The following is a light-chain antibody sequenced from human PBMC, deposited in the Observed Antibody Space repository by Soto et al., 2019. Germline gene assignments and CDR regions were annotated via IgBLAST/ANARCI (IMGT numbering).Light chain of an antibody. J-gene: IGLJ1*01. Sequence: QSVLTQPPSVSGAPGQRVSISCTGSSSNIGAGYDVHWYQHLPGTAPKLLIYANNNRPSGVPDRFSGSKSGTSASLVITGLQAEDEADYYCQSYDSSRSPLYVFGTGTKLTVL. CDR2: ANN. V-gene: IGLV1-40*01. CDR3: QSYDSSRSPLYV. CDR1: SSNIGAGYD.